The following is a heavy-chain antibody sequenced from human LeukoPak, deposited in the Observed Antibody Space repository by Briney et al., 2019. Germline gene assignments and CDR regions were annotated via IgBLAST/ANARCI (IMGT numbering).Heavy chain of an antibody. CDR1: GFSFSIYG. CDR3: ARDLRVISFDD. D-gene: IGHD2-21*01. J-gene: IGHJ4*02. V-gene: IGHV3-23*01. CDR2: ITGSGGTT. Sequence: GGTLRLSCAASGFSFSIYGMNWVRQAPGKGLEWVSGITGSGGTTYYADSVKGRATISRDNSKNTLYLQMNSLRAEDTAIYYCARDLRVISFDDWGQGTLVSVSS.